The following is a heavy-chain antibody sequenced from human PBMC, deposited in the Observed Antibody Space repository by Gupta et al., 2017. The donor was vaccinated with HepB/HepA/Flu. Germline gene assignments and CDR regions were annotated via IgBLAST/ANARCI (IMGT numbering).Heavy chain of an antibody. V-gene: IGHV2-5*02. CDR2: IYWDDDK. CDR3: AHSPWATVRYYFDF. CDR1: GFSLSTSGVG. Sequence: QITLKESGPTLVKPTQTLTLTCTFSGFSLSTSGVGVGWIRQPPGKALEWLALIYWDDDKRYSASLKSRLTITKDTSKNQVVLIMTNMDPMDTATYFCAHSPWATVRYYFDFWGQGTLVTVSS. D-gene: IGHD3-10*01. J-gene: IGHJ4*02.